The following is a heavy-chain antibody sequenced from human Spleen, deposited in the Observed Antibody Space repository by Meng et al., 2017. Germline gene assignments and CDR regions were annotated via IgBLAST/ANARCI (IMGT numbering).Heavy chain of an antibody. CDR1: GGSCSGYY. J-gene: IGHJ4*02. D-gene: IGHD4-11*01. CDR3: ARGPTTMAHDFDY. CDR2: INHSGST. V-gene: IGHV4-34*01. Sequence: VPAQQGSAGRLKASETLSLDCAVYGGSCSGYYWSWIRQPPGKGLEWMGEINHSGSTNYNPSLKRRATISVDTSQNNLSLKLSSVTAADSAVYYCARGPTTMAHDFDYWGQGTLVTVSS.